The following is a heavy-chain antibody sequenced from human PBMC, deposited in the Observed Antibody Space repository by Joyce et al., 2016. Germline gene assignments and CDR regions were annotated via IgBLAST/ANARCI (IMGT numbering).Heavy chain of an antibody. CDR2: SSVYNGDK. CDR3: ARPSTSMVTDDAFDL. D-gene: IGHD5-18*01. CDR1: GYIFTSYG. J-gene: IGHJ3*01. V-gene: IGHV1-18*01. Sequence: QVQLVQSGAEVKKPGASVTVSCKASGYIFTSYGINWVRQAPGQGLEWMGGSSVYNGDKNYAQKFQGRLTMTTDTSTSTAYMELKSLGSDDTSVYYCARPSTSMVTDDAFDLWGQGTMVTVSS.